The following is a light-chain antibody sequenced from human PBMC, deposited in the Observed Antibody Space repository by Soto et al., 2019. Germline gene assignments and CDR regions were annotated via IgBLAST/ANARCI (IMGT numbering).Light chain of an antibody. Sequence: EIVLTQSPGTLSLSPGERATLSCRASQSVTSSSLAWYQQRPGQAPRLLISGASSRATGIPDRFSGSGSGTDFTLTISRLEPEDFAVYYCQQYGSSSITFGQGTRLEIK. CDR2: GAS. J-gene: IGKJ5*01. CDR3: QQYGSSSIT. CDR1: QSVTSSS. V-gene: IGKV3-20*01.